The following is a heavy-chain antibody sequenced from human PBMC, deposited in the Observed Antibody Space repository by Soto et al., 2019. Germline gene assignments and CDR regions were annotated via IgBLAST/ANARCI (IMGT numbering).Heavy chain of an antibody. CDR1: GYTFTSYD. D-gene: IGHD4-17*01. V-gene: IGHV1-8*01. CDR3: ARGGNRRLRHYYYYGMDV. Sequence: ASVKVSCKASGYTFTSYDINWVRQATGQGLEWMGWMNPNSGNTGYAQKFQGRVTMTRNTSISTAYMELSSLRSEDTAVYYCARGGNRRLRHYYYYGMDVWGQGTTVTVS. CDR2: MNPNSGNT. J-gene: IGHJ6*02.